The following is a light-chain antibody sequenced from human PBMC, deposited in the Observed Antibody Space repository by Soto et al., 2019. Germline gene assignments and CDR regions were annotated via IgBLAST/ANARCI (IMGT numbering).Light chain of an antibody. V-gene: IGKV3-20*01. CDR2: GAS. Sequence: EIVLTQSPGTLSLSPGERATLSCRASQSVSSSYLAWYQQKTGQAPRLLIFGASSRATGIPDGFSGSGSGTDFTLTISSLEPQDFAVYYCQQYRSSPPTTFGQGTKLEMK. CDR3: QQYRSSPPTT. CDR1: QSVSSSY. J-gene: IGKJ2*01.